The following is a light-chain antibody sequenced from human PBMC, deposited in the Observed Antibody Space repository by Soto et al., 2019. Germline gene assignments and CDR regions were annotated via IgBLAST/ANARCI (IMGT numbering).Light chain of an antibody. CDR3: QQYGSSPPYT. CDR1: QSVGSSY. Sequence: EIVLTQSPGTLSLSPGERATLSCRASQSVGSSYLAWYQQKPGQAPRLLIYGASSRATGIPDRFSGSGSGADFTHTISRLETEDFAVYYCQQYGSSPPYTFGQGTKLEIK. V-gene: IGKV3-20*01. CDR2: GAS. J-gene: IGKJ2*01.